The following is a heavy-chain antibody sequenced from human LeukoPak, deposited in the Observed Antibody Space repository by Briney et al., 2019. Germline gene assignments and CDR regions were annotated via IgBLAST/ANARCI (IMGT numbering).Heavy chain of an antibody. Sequence: PGGSLRLSCAASGFTFSSYAMSWVRQAPGRGLEWVSAISGSGGSTYYADSVKGRFTISRDNSKNTLYLQMNSLRAEDTAVYYCAKSRQWLEYFQHWGQGTLVTVSS. J-gene: IGHJ1*01. CDR3: AKSRQWLEYFQH. D-gene: IGHD6-19*01. CDR2: ISGSGGST. CDR1: GFTFSSYA. V-gene: IGHV3-23*01.